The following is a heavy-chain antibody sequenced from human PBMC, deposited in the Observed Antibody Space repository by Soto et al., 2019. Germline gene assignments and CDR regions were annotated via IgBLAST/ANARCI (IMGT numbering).Heavy chain of an antibody. V-gene: IGHV4-59*08. CDR2: IYYSGST. J-gene: IGHJ4*02. CDR3: ARHGTVQLERRVIDY. Sequence: TLSLTCTVSGGSISSYYWSWIRQPPGKGLEWIGYIYYSGSTNYNPSLKSRVTISVDTSKNQFSLKLSSVTAADTAVYYCARHGTVQLERRVIDYWGQGTLVTVSS. D-gene: IGHD1-1*01. CDR1: GGSISSYY.